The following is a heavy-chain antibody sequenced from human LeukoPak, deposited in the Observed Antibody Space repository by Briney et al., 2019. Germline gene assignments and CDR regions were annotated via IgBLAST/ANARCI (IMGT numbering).Heavy chain of an antibody. CDR3: ARLNGGN. J-gene: IGHJ4*02. Sequence: SETLSLTCTVSGHSISTYYWSWIRQPPGKGLEWIGYIDYSGSTAYNPSLNGRVAVSLDASKNQFSLKLMSVTAADTAVYYCARLNGGNWGPGILVTVSS. D-gene: IGHD4-23*01. CDR1: GHSISTYY. CDR2: IDYSGST. V-gene: IGHV4-59*08.